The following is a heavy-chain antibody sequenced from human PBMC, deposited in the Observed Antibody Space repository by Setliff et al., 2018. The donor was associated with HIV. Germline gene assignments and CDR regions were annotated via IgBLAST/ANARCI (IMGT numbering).Heavy chain of an antibody. V-gene: IGHV1-46*01. CDR1: GYIFTDYY. CDR3: ARAGRSGSYNHYYYYYMDV. D-gene: IGHD1-26*01. J-gene: IGHJ6*03. CDR2: INPSGGST. Sequence: APVKVSCKASGYIFTDYYMHWVRQAPGQELEWMGIINPSGGSTNYAQKFQGRVTMTRDTSTSTVYMELSSLRSEDAAVYYCARAGRSGSYNHYYYYYMDVWGKGTTVTSP.